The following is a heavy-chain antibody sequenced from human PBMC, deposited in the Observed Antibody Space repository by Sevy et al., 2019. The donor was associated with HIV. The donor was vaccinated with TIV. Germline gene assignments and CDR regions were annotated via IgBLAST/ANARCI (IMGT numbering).Heavy chain of an antibody. CDR1: GFIFSSYG. CDR3: VKGGVTWELLDY. CDR2: ISYDGSSK. V-gene: IGHV3-30*18. Sequence: GSLRLSCAASGFIFSSYGMHWVRQAPGKGLEGVKIISYDGSSKYYADSVKGRFTISRDNSENILYLQMNSLRTDDTAVYYCVKGGVTWELLDYWGQGTLVTVSS. J-gene: IGHJ4*02. D-gene: IGHD1-26*01.